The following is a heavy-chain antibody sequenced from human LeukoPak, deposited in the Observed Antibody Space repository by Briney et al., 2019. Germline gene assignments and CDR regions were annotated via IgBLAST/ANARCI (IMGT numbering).Heavy chain of an antibody. D-gene: IGHD3-10*01. J-gene: IGHJ4*02. V-gene: IGHV3-72*01. CDR2: IRNRANLYTT. Sequence: GGSLRLSCADSGFDFSDHYMDWVRQAPGKGLEWIGRIRNRANLYTTEYAAFVKGRFTISRDDSKSIAYLQMNSLKTEDTAVYYCTSSFGQLSFFDYWGQGTLVTVSS. CDR1: GFDFSDHY. CDR3: TSSFGQLSFFDY.